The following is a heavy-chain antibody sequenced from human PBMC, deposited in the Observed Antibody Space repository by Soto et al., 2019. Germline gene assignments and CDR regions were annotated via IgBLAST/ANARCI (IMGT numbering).Heavy chain of an antibody. V-gene: IGHV1-46*01. Sequence: ASVKVSCKASGYTFTSCYMHWVRQAPGQGLEWMGIINPSGGSTSYAQKFQGRVTMTRDTSTSTVYMELSSLRSEDTAVYYCARDDRNSEWGYYYGMDVWGQGTTVTVSS. J-gene: IGHJ6*02. D-gene: IGHD4-4*01. CDR2: INPSGGST. CDR1: GYTFTSCY. CDR3: ARDDRNSEWGYYYGMDV.